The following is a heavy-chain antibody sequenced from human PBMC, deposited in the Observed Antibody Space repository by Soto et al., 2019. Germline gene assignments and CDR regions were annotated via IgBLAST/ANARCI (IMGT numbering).Heavy chain of an antibody. V-gene: IGHV4-39*01. D-gene: IGHD2-21*02. CDR2: IYYSGRT. CDR1: GESISSSSYY. Sequence: SETLSLTCIVSGESISSSSYYWGWIRQPPGKGVEWIGSIYYSGRTYYNPSFKSRVTISIDTSKNQFSLKLSSATATDTAVYYCARQRTTVVTQAYFDHWGQGALVTVSS. J-gene: IGHJ4*02. CDR3: ARQRTTVVTQAYFDH.